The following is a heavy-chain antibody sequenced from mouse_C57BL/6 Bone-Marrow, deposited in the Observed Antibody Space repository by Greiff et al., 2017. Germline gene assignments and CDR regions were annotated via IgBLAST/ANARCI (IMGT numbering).Heavy chain of an antibody. CDR3: ARCLNYFDY. D-gene: IGHD6-5*01. V-gene: IGHV1-18*01. CDR1: GYTFTDYN. CDR2: INPNNGGT. Sequence: EVQGVESGPELVKPGASVKIPCKASGYTFTDYNMDWVKQSHGKSLEWIGDINPNNGGTIYNQKFKGKATLTVDKSSSTAYMELRSLTSEDTAVYYCARCLNYFDYWGQGTTLTVSS. J-gene: IGHJ2*01.